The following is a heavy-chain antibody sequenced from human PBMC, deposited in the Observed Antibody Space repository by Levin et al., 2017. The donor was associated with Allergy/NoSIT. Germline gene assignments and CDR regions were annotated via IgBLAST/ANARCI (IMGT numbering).Heavy chain of an antibody. CDR3: ARGYCSSSTGPQHWFDP. V-gene: IGHV1-69*13. CDR1: GGTLTNYP. Sequence: SVKVSCKASGGTLTNYPISWVRQAPGQGLEWLGGIIPLSGTVNYAPSFQGRVTMTADESTSTTFLELSSLTSADTAVYYCARGYCSSSTGPQHWFDPWGQGTLVTVSS. CDR2: IIPLSGTV. J-gene: IGHJ5*02. D-gene: IGHD2-2*01.